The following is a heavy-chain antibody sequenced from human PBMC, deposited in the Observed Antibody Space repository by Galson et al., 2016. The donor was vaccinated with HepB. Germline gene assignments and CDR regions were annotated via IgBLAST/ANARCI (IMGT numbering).Heavy chain of an antibody. CDR3: ARLAGKSQQNWFDP. Sequence: SETLSLTCVVSGGSIIADSYYWGWIRQPPGKGLEWIGVIYHPGSTFYNPSLESRVLISVDIYKNHFSLELTSVTAADSGIYYCARLAGKSQQNWFDPWGQGILVSVSS. J-gene: IGHJ5*02. CDR1: GGSIIADSYY. D-gene: IGHD3-10*01. V-gene: IGHV4-39*02. CDR2: IYHPGST.